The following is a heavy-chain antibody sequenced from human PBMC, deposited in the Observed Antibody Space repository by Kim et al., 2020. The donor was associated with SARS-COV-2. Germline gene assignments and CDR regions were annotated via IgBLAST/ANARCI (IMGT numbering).Heavy chain of an antibody. CDR2: IDPSDSYT. V-gene: IGHV5-10-1*01. J-gene: IGHJ2*01. D-gene: IGHD5-12*01. CDR3: ASETWLPENWYFDL. Sequence: GESLKISCKGSGYSFTSYWISWVRQMPGKGLEWMGRIDPSDSYTNYSPSFQGHVTISADKSISTAYLQWSSLKASVTAMYYCASETWLPENWYFDLWGRGPLVTVSS. CDR1: GYSFTSYW.